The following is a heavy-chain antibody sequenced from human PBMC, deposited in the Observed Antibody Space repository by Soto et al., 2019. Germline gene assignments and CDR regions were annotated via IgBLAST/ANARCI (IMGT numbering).Heavy chain of an antibody. J-gene: IGHJ4*02. V-gene: IGHV4-39*01. D-gene: IGHD3-22*01. CDR1: GGSISSSSYY. Sequence: QLQLQESGPGLVKPSETLSLTCTVSGGSISSSSYYWGWIRQPTGKGLEWIGSIYYSGNTYYNPSLNSRVTISVDTSKNQDSLTLTSVTAADTAVYYCARLIKKGSGWKGPDSWGQGTLVTVSS. CDR2: IYYSGNT. CDR3: ARLIKKGSGWKGPDS.